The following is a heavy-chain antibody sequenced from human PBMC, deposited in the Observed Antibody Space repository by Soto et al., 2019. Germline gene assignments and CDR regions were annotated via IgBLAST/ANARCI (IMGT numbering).Heavy chain of an antibody. Sequence: SETLSLTCTVSGGAIISYYWIWIRQPPCKGLEWIGYIYYSGSTNYNPSLKSRVTISVDTSKNQFSLKLSSVTAADTAVYYCARGGGDYSSSWYGPFDYWGQGTLVTVSS. D-gene: IGHD6-13*01. CDR2: IYYSGST. V-gene: IGHV4-59*01. J-gene: IGHJ4*02. CDR1: GGAIISYY. CDR3: ARGGGDYSSSWYGPFDY.